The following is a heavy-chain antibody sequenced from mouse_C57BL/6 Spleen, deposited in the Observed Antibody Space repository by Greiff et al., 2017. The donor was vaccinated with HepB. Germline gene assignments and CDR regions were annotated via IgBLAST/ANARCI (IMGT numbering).Heavy chain of an antibody. Sequence: QVQLQQSGPELVKPGASVKISCKASGYAFSSSWMHWVKQRPGKGLEWIGRIYPGDGDTNYNGKFKGKATLTADKSSSTAYMQLSSLTSDDSAVYFCARDDGSRYFDYWGQGTTLTVSS. V-gene: IGHV1-82*01. CDR1: GYAFSSSW. D-gene: IGHD1-1*01. J-gene: IGHJ2*01. CDR2: IYPGDGDT. CDR3: ARDDGSRYFDY.